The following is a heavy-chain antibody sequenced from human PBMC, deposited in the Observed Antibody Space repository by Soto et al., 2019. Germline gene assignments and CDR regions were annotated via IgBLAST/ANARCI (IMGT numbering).Heavy chain of an antibody. V-gene: IGHV4-39*01. J-gene: IGHJ3*02. CDR2: IYYSGST. CDR3: ARTYYDYIWGSPFDAFDI. D-gene: IGHD3-16*01. CDR1: GGSISSSSYY. Sequence: QLRLQESGPGLVKPSETLSLTCTVSGGSISSSSYYWGWIRQPPGKGLEWIGSIYYSGSTYYNPSLKSRVTISVDTSKNQFSLKLSSVTAADTAVYYCARTYYDYIWGSPFDAFDIWGQGTMVTVSS.